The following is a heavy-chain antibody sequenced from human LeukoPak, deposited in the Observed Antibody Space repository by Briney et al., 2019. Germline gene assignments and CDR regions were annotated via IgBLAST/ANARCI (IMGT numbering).Heavy chain of an antibody. J-gene: IGHJ4*02. CDR3: ARSAYGSPPDY. CDR2: INAGNGNT. Sequence: GASVKVSCKASGYTFTSYAMRWVRQAPGQRLEWMGWINAGNGNTKYSQGFQGRVTITRDTSASTAYMELSSLRSEDMAVYYCARSAYGSPPDYWGQGTLVTVSS. D-gene: IGHD3-10*01. V-gene: IGHV1-3*03. CDR1: GYTFTSYA.